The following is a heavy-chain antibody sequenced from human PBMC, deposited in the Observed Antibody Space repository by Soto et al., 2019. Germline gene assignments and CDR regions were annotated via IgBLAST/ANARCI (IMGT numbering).Heavy chain of an antibody. Sequence: LRLSCAASGFPCGSYDMTWVRQAPGKGLEWVSTILVDGRTFYVDSVKGRFTISRDNSRNTVYLQMDSLTAGDTALYYCAKATATGGGAFDFCGQGTMVTVSS. CDR2: ILVDGRT. CDR3: AKATATGGGAFDF. J-gene: IGHJ3*01. V-gene: IGHV3-23*01. CDR1: GFPCGSYD. D-gene: IGHD2-8*02.